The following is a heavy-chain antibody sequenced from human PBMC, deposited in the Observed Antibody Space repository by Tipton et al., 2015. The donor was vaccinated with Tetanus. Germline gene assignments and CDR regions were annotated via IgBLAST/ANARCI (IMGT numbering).Heavy chain of an antibody. CDR1: GGSISDKKNY. CDR2: VDDSGST. Sequence: TLSLTCTVSGGSISDKKNYWGWIRQAPGKGLEWIGEVDDSGSTNYSPSLKSRVTISLDTSKNEFSLRLTSVTAADTAVYYCARGLPREPFYFDYWGQGTLVTVSS. D-gene: IGHD1-26*01. J-gene: IGHJ4*02. CDR3: ARGLPREPFYFDY. V-gene: IGHV4-39*07.